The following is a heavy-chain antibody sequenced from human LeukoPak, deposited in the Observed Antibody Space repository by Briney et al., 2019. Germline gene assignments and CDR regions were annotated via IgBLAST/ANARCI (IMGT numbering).Heavy chain of an antibody. J-gene: IGHJ4*02. V-gene: IGHV5-51*01. D-gene: IGHD6-13*01. CDR1: GYSFTSYW. CDR2: IYPGDSDT. Sequence: GESLKISCKGSGYSFTSYWIGWVRQMPGKGLEWMGIIYPGDSDTRYSPSFQGQVTISADKSISTAYLQWSSLKASDTAMYYCARQTRIAEAGNYFDYWGQGTLVTVSS. CDR3: ARQTRIAEAGNYFDY.